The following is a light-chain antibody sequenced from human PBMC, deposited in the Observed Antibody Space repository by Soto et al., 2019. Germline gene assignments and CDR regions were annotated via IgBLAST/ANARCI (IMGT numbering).Light chain of an antibody. CDR3: CSYAGSNTFV. Sequence: QSVLTQPPSASGSPGQSVTIACTGTSSDVGGYNYVSWYQEHPGKAPKVIIYEVSKRPSGVPDRFSGSKCGNTASLTVSGLQAEDEADYYCCSYAGSNTFVFGTGTKVTVL. CDR1: SSDVGGYNY. J-gene: IGLJ1*01. CDR2: EVS. V-gene: IGLV2-8*01.